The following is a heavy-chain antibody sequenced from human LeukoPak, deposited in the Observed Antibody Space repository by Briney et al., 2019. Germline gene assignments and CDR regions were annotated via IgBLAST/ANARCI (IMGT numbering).Heavy chain of an antibody. CDR2: IYYSGST. J-gene: IGHJ4*02. V-gene: IGHV4-59*01. D-gene: IGHD3-10*01. CDR1: GGSISSYY. CDR3: ARGGVRDYYFDY. Sequence: SETLSLTCTVSGGSISSYYWSWIRQPPGKGLEWIGYIYYSGSTNYNPSLKSRVTISVDTSKNQFSLKLSSVTAADTAVYYCARGGVRDYYFDYWGQGTLVTVSS.